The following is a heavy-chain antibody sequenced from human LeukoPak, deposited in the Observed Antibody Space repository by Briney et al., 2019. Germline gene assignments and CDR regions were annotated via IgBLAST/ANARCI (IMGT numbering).Heavy chain of an antibody. CDR3: ARDGTWYSSSGRLGYWFDP. CDR1: GFTFSSYS. Sequence: PGGSLRLSCAASGFTFSSYSMNWVRQAPGKGLEWVSSISSSSSYIYYADSVKGRFTISRDNAKNSLYLQMNSLRAEDTAVYYCARDGTWYSSSGRLGYWFDPWGQGTLVTVSS. CDR2: ISSSSSYI. V-gene: IGHV3-21*04. J-gene: IGHJ5*02. D-gene: IGHD6-13*01.